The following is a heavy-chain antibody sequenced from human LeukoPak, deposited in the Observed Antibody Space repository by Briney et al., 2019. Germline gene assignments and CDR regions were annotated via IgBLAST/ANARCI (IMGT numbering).Heavy chain of an antibody. CDR3: ARGYYDSGTYSGYFQH. V-gene: IGHV4-59*01. J-gene: IGHJ1*01. CDR2: IYYSGST. CDR1: GGSTSNSY. D-gene: IGHD3-10*01. Sequence: PSETLSLTCTVSGGSTSNSYWNSVRHPAGESLEWIGYIYYSGSTNYNPSLKSRVTISVDTSKTRFSLRLSSVAAADTAVYYCARGYYDSGTYSGYFQHWGQGTLVTVSS.